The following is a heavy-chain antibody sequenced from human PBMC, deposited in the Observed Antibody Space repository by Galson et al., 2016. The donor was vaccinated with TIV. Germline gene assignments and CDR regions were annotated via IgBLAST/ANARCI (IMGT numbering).Heavy chain of an antibody. V-gene: IGHV1-18*01. CDR1: GYSFNSHG. Sequence: SVKVSCKASGYSFNSHGISWVRQAPGQGLEWMGWISAYTGGTHYAQKFQGRVTLTTDTSTSTAHMELRSLRSDDTAVYYCARVTSHGGYDFWSGSQFDSWGQGTLVTVSS. J-gene: IGHJ4*02. D-gene: IGHD3-3*01. CDR2: ISAYTGGT. CDR3: ARVTSHGGYDFWSGSQFDS.